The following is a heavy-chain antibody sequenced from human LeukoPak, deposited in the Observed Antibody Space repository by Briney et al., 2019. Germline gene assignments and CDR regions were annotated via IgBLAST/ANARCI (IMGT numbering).Heavy chain of an antibody. V-gene: IGHV4-59*01. D-gene: IGHD6-19*01. CDR1: GGSISSYY. CDR2: IYYSGST. Sequence: SETLSLTCTVSGGSISSYYWSWIRQTPGKGLEWIGYIYYSGSTNYNPSLKSRVTISVDTSKNQFSLKLSSVTAADTAVYYCARVWAVAGTGNYYYYYYMDVWGKGTTVTISS. CDR3: ARVWAVAGTGNYYYYYYMDV. J-gene: IGHJ6*03.